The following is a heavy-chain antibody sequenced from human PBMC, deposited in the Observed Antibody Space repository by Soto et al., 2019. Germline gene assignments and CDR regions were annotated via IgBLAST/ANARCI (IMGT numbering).Heavy chain of an antibody. CDR2: ISGSGGRP. V-gene: IGHV3-23*01. J-gene: IGHJ4*02. CDR3: ATDQQWLEGDFDY. D-gene: IGHD6-19*01. CDR1: GFTFSSYA. Sequence: EVQLLESGGGLVQPGGSLRLSCAASGFTFSSYAMSWVHQAPGKGLEWVSAISGSGGRPYYADSVRGRFTISRDNSKNTLYLQMNGLGAEDTAVYYCATDQQWLEGDFDYWGQGTLVTVSS.